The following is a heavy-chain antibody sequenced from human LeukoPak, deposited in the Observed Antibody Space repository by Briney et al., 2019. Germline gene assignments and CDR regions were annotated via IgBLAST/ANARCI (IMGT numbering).Heavy chain of an antibody. V-gene: IGHV1-24*01. CDR3: VCCSSTSCYGGYYFDY. D-gene: IGHD2-2*01. Sequence: ASVKVSCKVSVYTLTELSMHWVRQAPGKGLEWMGGFDPEDGETIYAQKFQGRVTMTEDTSTDTAYMELSSLRSEDTAVYYCVCCSSTSCYGGYYFDYWGQGTLVPVSS. CDR2: FDPEDGET. CDR1: VYTLTELS. J-gene: IGHJ4*02.